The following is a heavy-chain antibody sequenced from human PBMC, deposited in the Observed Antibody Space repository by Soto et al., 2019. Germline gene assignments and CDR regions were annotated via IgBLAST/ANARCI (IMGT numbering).Heavy chain of an antibody. Sequence: SETLSLTXTVSGGSISSYYWSWIRQPPGKGLEWIGYIYYSGSTNYSPSLKSRVTISVDTSKNQFSLKLSSVTAADTAVYYCARGDCSSTSCLYYYYYGMDVWGQGTTVTVSS. CDR2: IYYSGST. V-gene: IGHV4-59*01. D-gene: IGHD2-2*01. J-gene: IGHJ6*02. CDR3: ARGDCSSTSCLYYYYYGMDV. CDR1: GGSISSYY.